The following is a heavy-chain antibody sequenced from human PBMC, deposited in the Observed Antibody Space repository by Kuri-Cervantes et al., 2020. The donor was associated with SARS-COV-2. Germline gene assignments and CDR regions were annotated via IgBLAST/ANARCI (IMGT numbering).Heavy chain of an antibody. CDR2: IYYSGST. D-gene: IGHD5-24*01. CDR1: GGSFSGYY. Sequence: SQTLSLTCAVYGGSFSGYYWSWIRQPPGKGLEWIGSIYYSGSTFYSPSLKSRVTIFVDTSKDQFSLKLSSVTAADTAVYYCAILEMATIRDAFDIWGQGTMVTVSS. J-gene: IGHJ3*02. CDR3: AILEMATIRDAFDI. V-gene: IGHV4-34*01.